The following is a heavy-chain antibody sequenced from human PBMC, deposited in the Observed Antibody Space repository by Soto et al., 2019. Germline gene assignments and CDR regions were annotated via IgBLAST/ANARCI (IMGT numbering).Heavy chain of an antibody. Sequence: GGSLRLSCAASGFTFSSYEMNWVRQAPGKGLEWVSYISSSGSTIYYADSVKGRFTISRDNAKNSLYLQMNSLRAEDTAVYYCARDISLPRAEYYYYGMDVWGQGTTVTVS. CDR3: ARDISLPRAEYYYYGMDV. CDR2: ISSSGSTI. CDR1: GFTFSSYE. V-gene: IGHV3-48*03. J-gene: IGHJ6*02.